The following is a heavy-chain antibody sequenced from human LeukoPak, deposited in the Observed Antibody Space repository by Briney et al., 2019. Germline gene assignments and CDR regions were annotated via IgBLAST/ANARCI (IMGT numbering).Heavy chain of an antibody. CDR1: GFTFSSYE. J-gene: IGHJ5*02. CDR3: ASFYDILTGPIGVLDP. V-gene: IGHV3-48*03. D-gene: IGHD3-9*01. Sequence: GGSLRLSCAASGFTFSSYEMNWVRQAPGKGLEWVSYISSSGSTIYYADSVKGRFTISRDNAKNSLYLQMNSLRAEDTAVYYCASFYDILTGPIGVLDPWGQGTLVTVSS. CDR2: ISSSGSTI.